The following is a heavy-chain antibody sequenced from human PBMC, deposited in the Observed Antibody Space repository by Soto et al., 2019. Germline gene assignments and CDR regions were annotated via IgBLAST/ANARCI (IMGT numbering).Heavy chain of an antibody. CDR1: GFTYSSYE. V-gene: IGHV3-48*03. CDR2: ISTSGSTI. Sequence: PGGSLRLSCAASGFTYSSYEMSWVRQAPGKGLEWVSYISTSGSTIYYADSVKGRFTISRDNAKNSLYLQMNSLRAEDTAVYYCARDTRRRIAELHLDYWGQGTLVTVSS. CDR3: ARDTRRRIAELHLDY. J-gene: IGHJ4*02. D-gene: IGHD2-15*01.